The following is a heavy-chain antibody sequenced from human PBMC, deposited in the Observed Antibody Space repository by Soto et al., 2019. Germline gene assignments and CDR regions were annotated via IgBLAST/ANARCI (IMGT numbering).Heavy chain of an antibody. J-gene: IGHJ4*02. Sequence: QLQLQESGPGLVKPSETLSLTCTVSGGSISSSSYYWGWIRQPPGKGLEWIGSIYYSGSTYYNPSLKSRVTISVDTSKNQFSLKLSSVTAADTAVYYCARLGRLTTVKGYFDYWGQGTLVTVSS. V-gene: IGHV4-39*01. D-gene: IGHD4-17*01. CDR1: GGSISSSSYY. CDR2: IYYSGST. CDR3: ARLGRLTTVKGYFDY.